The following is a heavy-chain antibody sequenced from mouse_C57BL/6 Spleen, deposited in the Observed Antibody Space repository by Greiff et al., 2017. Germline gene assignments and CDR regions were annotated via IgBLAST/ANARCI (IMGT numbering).Heavy chain of an antibody. Sequence: QVQLKQPGTELVKPGASVKLSCKASGYTFPSYWMHWVKQRPGQGLEWIGNLNPSNGGTNSNEKFKSKATLTLDKSSSTAYMQLSSLTSEDSAVYYCARRGNGFNFDYWGQGTTLTVSS. CDR1: GYTFPSYW. J-gene: IGHJ2*01. D-gene: IGHD2-2*01. CDR2: LNPSNGGT. V-gene: IGHV1-53*01. CDR3: ARRGNGFNFDY.